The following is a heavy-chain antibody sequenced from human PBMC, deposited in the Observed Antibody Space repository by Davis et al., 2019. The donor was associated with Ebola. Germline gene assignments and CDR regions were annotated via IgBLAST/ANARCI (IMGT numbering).Heavy chain of an antibody. CDR1: GGSISSRSYY. J-gene: IGHJ4*02. CDR2: IDWDDDK. V-gene: IGHV2-70*11. D-gene: IGHD3-10*01. Sequence: TLSLTCTVSGGSISSRSYYWGWIRQPPGKALEWLARIDWDDDKYYSTSLKTRLTISKDTSKNQVVLTMTNMDPVDTATYYCARGITHFDYWGQGTLVTVSS. CDR3: ARGITHFDY.